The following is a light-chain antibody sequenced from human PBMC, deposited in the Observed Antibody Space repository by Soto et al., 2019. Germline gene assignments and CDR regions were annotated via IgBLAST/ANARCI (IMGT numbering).Light chain of an antibody. CDR3: QKYMSYS. V-gene: IGKV1-5*02. CDR1: QSISNW. J-gene: IGKJ1*01. Sequence: DIHITRSPSTLPACVLGSVSTLCRASQSISNWLAWYQQKAGTAPKLLIYHASTLESGVPSRFSGSGSGTEFTLTISSLKPDDFATYYCQKYMSYSFGQGTKVDIK. CDR2: HAS.